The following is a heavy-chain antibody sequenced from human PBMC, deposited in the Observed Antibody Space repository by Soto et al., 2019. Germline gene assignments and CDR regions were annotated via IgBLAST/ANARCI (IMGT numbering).Heavy chain of an antibody. Sequence: GGSLRLSCAASGFTFSSYAMHWVRQAPGKGLEWVAVISYDGSNKYYADSVKGRFTISRDNSKNTLYLQMNSLRAEDTAVYYCAKDRSSGPPSYFDYWGQGTLVTVSS. CDR1: GFTFSSYA. CDR2: ISYDGSNK. J-gene: IGHJ4*02. CDR3: AKDRSSGPPSYFDY. V-gene: IGHV3-30*18. D-gene: IGHD6-19*01.